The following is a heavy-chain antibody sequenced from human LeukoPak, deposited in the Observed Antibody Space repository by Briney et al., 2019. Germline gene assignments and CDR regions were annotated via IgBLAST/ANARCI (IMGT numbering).Heavy chain of an antibody. CDR1: GGSIRSTNYY. Sequence: SETLSLTCTVSGGSIRSTNYYWSWIRQDPAKGLEWIGYIYHSGSTYYNPALKSRVTISLDTSKNQFSLKLRSVTAADTAVYYCARGAARTYYYYGMDVWGQGTTVTVSS. D-gene: IGHD6-6*01. J-gene: IGHJ6*02. V-gene: IGHV4-31*03. CDR2: IYHSGST. CDR3: ARGAARTYYYYGMDV.